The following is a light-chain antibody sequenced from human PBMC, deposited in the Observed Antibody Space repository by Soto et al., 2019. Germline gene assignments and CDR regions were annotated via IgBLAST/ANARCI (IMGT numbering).Light chain of an antibody. CDR3: TSYTTDTTYV. Sequence: QSALTQPASVSGSPGQSITVSCTGTYSDIGAYDSVSWYQHHPGRAPKLLIYGVNRRPSGISYRFSASTSGNTASLTISGLQAEDEADYYCTSYTTDTTYVFGNGTRSQS. J-gene: IGLJ1*01. V-gene: IGLV2-14*01. CDR1: YSDIGAYDS. CDR2: GVN.